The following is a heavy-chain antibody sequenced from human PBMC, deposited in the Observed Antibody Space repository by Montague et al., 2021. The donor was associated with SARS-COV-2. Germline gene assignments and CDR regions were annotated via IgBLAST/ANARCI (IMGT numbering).Heavy chain of an antibody. J-gene: IGHJ6*02. V-gene: IGHV3-7*01. CDR1: GFTFSRYW. CDR2: IKQDGSEK. Sequence: SLRLSCAASGFTFSRYWMSWVRQAPGKGLEWVANIKQDGSEKYYLDSVXGRFTISRDNAKNSLYLQMNSLRAEDTAVYYCARVQRTTGTTRLGTYYYYYYGMDVWGQGTTVTVSS. D-gene: IGHD1-1*01. CDR3: ARVQRTTGTTRLGTYYYYYYGMDV.